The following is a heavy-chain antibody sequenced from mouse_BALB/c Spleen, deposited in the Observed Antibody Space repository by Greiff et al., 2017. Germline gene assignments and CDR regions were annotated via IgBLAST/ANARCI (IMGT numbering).Heavy chain of an antibody. J-gene: IGHJ4*01. D-gene: IGHD4-1*01. CDR1: GFSLTSYG. V-gene: IGHV2-2*02. Sequence: QVQLKESGPGLVQPSQSLSITCTVSGFSLTSYGVHWVRQSPGKGLEWLGVIWSGGSTDYNAAFISRLSISKDNSKSQVFFKMNSLQANDTAIYYCARKGRTGTYYAMDYWGQGTSVTVSS. CDR3: ARKGRTGTYYAMDY. CDR2: IWSGGST.